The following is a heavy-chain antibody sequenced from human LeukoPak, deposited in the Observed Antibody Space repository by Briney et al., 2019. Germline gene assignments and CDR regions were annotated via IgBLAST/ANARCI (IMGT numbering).Heavy chain of an antibody. D-gene: IGHD6-19*01. V-gene: IGHV3-30*02. Sequence: PGGSLRLSCAASGFTLSFYGMHWVRQAPGKGLEWVAFMRFDGSNKDYADSVKGRFTISRDNSKNTLYLQMNSLRAEDTAVYYCARRSGIAVAGAFDYWGQGTLVTVSS. J-gene: IGHJ4*02. CDR3: ARRSGIAVAGAFDY. CDR1: GFTLSFYG. CDR2: MRFDGSNK.